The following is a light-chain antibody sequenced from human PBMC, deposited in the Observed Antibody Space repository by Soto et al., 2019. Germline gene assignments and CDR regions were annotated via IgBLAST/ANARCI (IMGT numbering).Light chain of an antibody. CDR1: QSISSY. CDR3: QQSYSTPRT. J-gene: IGKJ1*01. CDR2: AAS. V-gene: IGKV1-39*01. Sequence: DIQMTQSPSSMSASVGDRVTITCRASQSISSYLNWYQQNTGKAPKLLIYAASSLQSGVPSRFSGSGSGTDFTLTISSLQPEDFATYYCQQSYSTPRTFGHGTKVEIK.